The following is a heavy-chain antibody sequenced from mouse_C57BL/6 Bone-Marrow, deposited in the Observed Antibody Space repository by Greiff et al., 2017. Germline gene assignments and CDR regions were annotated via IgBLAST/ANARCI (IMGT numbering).Heavy chain of an antibody. J-gene: IGHJ4*01. V-gene: IGHV3-6*01. CDR1: GYSITSGYY. CDR2: ISYDGSH. D-gene: IGHD2-1*01. Sequence: EVQLQESGPGLVKPSQSLSLTCSVTGYSITSGYYWNWIRQFPGNKLEWMGYISYDGSHNYNPSLKNRISITRDTSKNQFFLKLNSVTTEDTATYDGARRDYGIDYAMDYWGQGTSVTVSS. CDR3: ARRDYGIDYAMDY.